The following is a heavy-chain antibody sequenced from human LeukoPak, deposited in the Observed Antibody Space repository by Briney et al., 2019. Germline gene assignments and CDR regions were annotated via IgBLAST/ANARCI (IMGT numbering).Heavy chain of an antibody. CDR3: AKDFYESSGYSFDY. D-gene: IGHD3-22*01. CDR1: GFTFSAFW. Sequence: PGGSLRLSCAASGFTFSAFWMHWVRQAPGKGLVWVSGISASGGNTNYADSVKGRFTISRDNSQNTLYLQMDSLRAEDTAIYYCAKDFYESSGYSFDYWGHGTLVAVSS. CDR2: ISASGGNT. J-gene: IGHJ4*01. V-gene: IGHV3-23*01.